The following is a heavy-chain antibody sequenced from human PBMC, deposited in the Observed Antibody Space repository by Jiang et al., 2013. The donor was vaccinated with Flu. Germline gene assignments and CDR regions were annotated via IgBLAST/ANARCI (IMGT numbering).Heavy chain of an antibody. CDR3: ALYDSSGYYPDAFDI. Sequence: YAQKFQGRVTMTEDTSTDTAYMELSSLRSEDTAVYYCALYDSSGYYPDAFDIWGQGTMVTVSS. J-gene: IGHJ3*02. V-gene: IGHV1-24*01. D-gene: IGHD3-22*01.